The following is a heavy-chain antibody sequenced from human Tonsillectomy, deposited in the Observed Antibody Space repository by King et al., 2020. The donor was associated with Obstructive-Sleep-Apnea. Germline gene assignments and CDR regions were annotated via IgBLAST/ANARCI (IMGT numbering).Heavy chain of an antibody. CDR2: INRDGSSQ. V-gene: IGHV3-74*01. Sequence: VQLVESGGGLVHPGGSLRLSCAASGFTFSSYWMHWVRQAPGKGLVWVSRINRDGSSQSYADSVKGRFTISRDNAKNTLYLQMNSLRAEDTAVYYCARDGSLAAALDYWGQGTLVTVSS. CDR1: GFTFSSYW. J-gene: IGHJ4*02. D-gene: IGHD6-13*01. CDR3: ARDGSLAAALDY.